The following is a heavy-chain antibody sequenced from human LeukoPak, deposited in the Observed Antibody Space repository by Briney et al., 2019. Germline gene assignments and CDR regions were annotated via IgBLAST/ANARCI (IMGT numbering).Heavy chain of an antibody. Sequence: SETLSLTCTVSGGSISSYYWSWIRQPAGKGLEWIGRIYSSGTTNYNPSLRSRVSMSVDTSKNQFSLKLSSVTAADTAVYYCARGNTVATFDYWGQGTLVTVSS. V-gene: IGHV4-4*07. D-gene: IGHD5-12*01. CDR1: GGSISSYY. CDR2: IYSSGTT. J-gene: IGHJ4*02. CDR3: ARGNTVATFDY.